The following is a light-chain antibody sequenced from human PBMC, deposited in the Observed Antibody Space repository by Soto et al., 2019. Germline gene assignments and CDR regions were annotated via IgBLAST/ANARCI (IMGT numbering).Light chain of an antibody. Sequence: DIQMTQSPSTLSASVGDRVTITCRASQSVSTWLAWYQQKPGKAPKLLIYDISSLESGVPSRFSGSGSGTEFTLTISSLQPDDFATYYCQQYKGFSRTFGQGTKVEIK. CDR1: QSVSTW. V-gene: IGKV1-5*01. CDR2: DIS. J-gene: IGKJ1*01. CDR3: QQYKGFSRT.